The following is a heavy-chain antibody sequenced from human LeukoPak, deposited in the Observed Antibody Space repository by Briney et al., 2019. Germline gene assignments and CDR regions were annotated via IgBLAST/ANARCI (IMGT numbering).Heavy chain of an antibody. V-gene: IGHV4-38-2*02. Sequence: PSETLSLTCAVSGYSISSGYFWAWIRQAPGKGPEWIGSISHSGSSYSNPSLKSRVIVSVDTSNNQFSLRLTSVTAADTATYYCARDGYYYDGTFEYWGQGTRVAVSS. J-gene: IGHJ4*02. CDR3: ARDGYYYDGTFEY. D-gene: IGHD3-22*01. CDR1: GYSISSGYF. CDR2: ISHSGSS.